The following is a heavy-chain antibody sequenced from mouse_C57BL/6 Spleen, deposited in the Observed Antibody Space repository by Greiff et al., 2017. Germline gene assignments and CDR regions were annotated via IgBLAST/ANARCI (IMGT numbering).Heavy chain of an antibody. CDR3: ATAQATLYYFDY. D-gene: IGHD3-2*02. J-gene: IGHJ2*01. CDR2: IYPRSGNT. Sequence: VQLQQSGAELARPGASVKLSCKASGYTFTSYGISWVKQRTGQGLEWIGEIYPRSGNTYDNAKFKGKATLTADKSSSTAYMELRSLTSEDSAVYFCATAQATLYYFDYWGQGTTLTVSS. V-gene: IGHV1-81*01. CDR1: GYTFTSYG.